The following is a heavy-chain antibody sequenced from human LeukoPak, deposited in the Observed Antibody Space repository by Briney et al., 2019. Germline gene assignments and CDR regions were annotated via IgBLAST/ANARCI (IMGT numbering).Heavy chain of an antibody. CDR3: AREDYYGSLGSYYYGMDV. CDR1: GGSISSYY. D-gene: IGHD3-10*01. CDR2: IYHSGST. J-gene: IGHJ6*02. V-gene: IGHV4-59*12. Sequence: SETLSLTCTVSGGSISSYYWSWIRQPPGKGLEWIGYIYHSGSTYYNPSLKSRVTISVDTSKNQFSLKLSSVTAADTAVYYCAREDYYGSLGSYYYGMDVWGQGTTVTVSS.